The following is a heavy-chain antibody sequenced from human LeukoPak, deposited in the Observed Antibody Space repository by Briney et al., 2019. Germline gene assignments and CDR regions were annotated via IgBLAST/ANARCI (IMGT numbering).Heavy chain of an antibody. J-gene: IGHJ4*02. D-gene: IGHD3-16*01. CDR1: GFTLRTYW. CDR3: ARETLGSGLRAPDY. CDR2: ITSDGSTT. V-gene: IGHV3-74*01. Sequence: GGSLRLSCAVSGFTLRTYWMHWVRQVPGKGLVWVSRITSDGSTTFYADSVKGRFTISRDNAKNMLYPQMNSLRVEDTAVYYCARETLGSGLRAPDYWGQGTLVTVSS.